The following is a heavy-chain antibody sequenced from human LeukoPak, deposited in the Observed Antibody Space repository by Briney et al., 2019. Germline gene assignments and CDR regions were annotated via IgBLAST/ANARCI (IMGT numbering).Heavy chain of an antibody. D-gene: IGHD3-10*01. CDR3: ARLSTMVRGVISWFDP. CDR2: IYPRASDT. J-gene: IGHJ5*02. V-gene: IGHV5-51*01. Sequence: GESLKISCKGDRHIFNNFWIGWVRQLPGKGLEWMGIIYPRASDTRYSPSFQGQVTISADKSISTAYLQWSSLKASDTAMYYCARLSTMVRGVISWFDPWGQGTLVTVSS. CDR1: RHIFNNFW.